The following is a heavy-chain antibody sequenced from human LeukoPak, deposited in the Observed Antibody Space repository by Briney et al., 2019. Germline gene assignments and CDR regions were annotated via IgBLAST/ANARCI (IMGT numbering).Heavy chain of an antibody. D-gene: IGHD3-22*01. CDR2: IYYSGST. Sequence: PSETLSLTCTVSGGSISSSSYYWGWIRQPPGKGLEWIGSIYYSGSTYYNPSLKSRVTISVDTSKNQFSLKLSSATAADTAVYYCASRGDYYDSSGYYYVPWYFDYWGQGTLVTVSS. V-gene: IGHV4-39*07. CDR1: GGSISSSSYY. CDR3: ASRGDYYDSSGYYYVPWYFDY. J-gene: IGHJ4*02.